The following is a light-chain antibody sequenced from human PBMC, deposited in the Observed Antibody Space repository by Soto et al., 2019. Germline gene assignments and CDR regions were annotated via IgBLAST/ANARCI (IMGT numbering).Light chain of an antibody. V-gene: IGLV2-23*01. CDR3: CSYAGSSTHVV. J-gene: IGLJ2*01. CDR2: EGS. Sequence: QSPLTQPASVSGSPGQSITISCTGTSSDVGSYNLVSWYQQHPGKAPKLMIYEGSKRPSGVSNRFSGATSGNTASLTIAGLQAEDEADYYCCSYAGSSTHVVFGGGTKLTVL. CDR1: SSDVGSYNL.